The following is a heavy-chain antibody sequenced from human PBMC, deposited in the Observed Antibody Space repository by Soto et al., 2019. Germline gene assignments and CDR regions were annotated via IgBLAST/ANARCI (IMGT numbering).Heavy chain of an antibody. V-gene: IGHV1-18*01. CDR2: INVYNGNT. CDR1: GYTFTSFG. CDR3: ARVPVSSSWYGVDY. J-gene: IGHJ4*02. D-gene: IGHD6-13*01. Sequence: QVQLVQSGTEVKKPGASVKVSCKASGYTFTSFGIGWVRQAPGQGLEWMGWINVYNGNTYYVQKFEGRVTMTTNTSTRTTYMDLRSLRSDDTGVYYCARVPVSSSWYGVDYWGQGTLITVPS.